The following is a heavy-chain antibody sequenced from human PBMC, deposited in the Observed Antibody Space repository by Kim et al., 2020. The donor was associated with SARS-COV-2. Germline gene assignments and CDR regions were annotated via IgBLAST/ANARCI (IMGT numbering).Heavy chain of an antibody. J-gene: IGHJ4*02. CDR1: GFTFSSRA. D-gene: IGHD6-19*01. Sequence: GGSLRLSCSASGFTFSSRAMSWVRQAPGKGPEWVASVNNGGNAYYADSVKGRFTVSRDITRDTLYLQMNSLGAEDTALYFCAKDHPCSGWPAFDSWGQGTLVTVSS. CDR2: VNNGGNA. CDR3: AKDHPCSGWPAFDS. V-gene: IGHV3-23*01.